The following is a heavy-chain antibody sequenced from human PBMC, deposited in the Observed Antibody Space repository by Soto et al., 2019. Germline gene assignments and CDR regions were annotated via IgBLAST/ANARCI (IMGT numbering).Heavy chain of an antibody. CDR1: GGSISSSNW. CDR2: IYHSGST. CDR3: ARELSVAGAVVGYYGMDV. J-gene: IGHJ6*02. V-gene: IGHV4-4*02. Sequence: QVQLQESGPGLVKPSGTLSLTCAVSGGSISSSNWWSWVRQPPGKVLEWIGEIYHSGSTNYNPSLKSRVTISVDKSKNQCSLKLSSVPAADTAVYYCARELSVAGAVVGYYGMDVWGQGTTVTVSS. D-gene: IGHD6-19*01.